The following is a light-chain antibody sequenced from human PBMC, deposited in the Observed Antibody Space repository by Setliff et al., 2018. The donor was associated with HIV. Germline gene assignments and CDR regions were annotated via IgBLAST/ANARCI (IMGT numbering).Light chain of an antibody. CDR1: SSDVGGYKH. CDR3: CSYAGSYTWV. Sequence: QSALTQPRSVSGSPGQSVTISCTGTSSDVGGYKHVSWYQQHPGKAPKLIIYDVTKRPSGVPDRFSGSKSGNTASLTISGLQAEDETDYYCCSYAGSYTWVFGGGTQLTVL. CDR2: DVT. V-gene: IGLV2-11*01. J-gene: IGLJ3*02.